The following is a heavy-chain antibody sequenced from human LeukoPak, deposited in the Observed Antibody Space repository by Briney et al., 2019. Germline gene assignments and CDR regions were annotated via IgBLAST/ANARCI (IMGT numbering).Heavy chain of an antibody. Sequence: GGSLRLSCTASGFSFSNAWMSWVRQAPGKGLEGVGRIASRTDGGTTVYPAPVQGRFTISRDDSKNTLYLQMNSLKTEDTAVYYCTTDPAGVTTEASANYYFDYWGQGTLVTVSS. CDR1: GFSFSNAW. D-gene: IGHD4-17*01. CDR2: IASRTDGGTT. V-gene: IGHV3-15*04. J-gene: IGHJ4*02. CDR3: TTDPAGVTTEASANYYFDY.